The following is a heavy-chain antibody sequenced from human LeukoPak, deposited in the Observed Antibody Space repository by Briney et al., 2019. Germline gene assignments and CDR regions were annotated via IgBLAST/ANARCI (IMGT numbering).Heavy chain of an antibody. CDR2: IYYSGNT. CDR3: ARGHCSGGTCYSRTFDF. CDR1: GGSINSYY. J-gene: IGHJ4*02. D-gene: IGHD2-15*01. V-gene: IGHV4-59*01. Sequence: SETLSLTCTVSGGSINSYYWDWIRQPRGKGLEWIGYIYYSGNTNYNPSLKSRVTISVDTSKNQFSLQLNSVTAADTAVYYCARGHCSGGTCYSRTFDFWGQGTLVTVSS.